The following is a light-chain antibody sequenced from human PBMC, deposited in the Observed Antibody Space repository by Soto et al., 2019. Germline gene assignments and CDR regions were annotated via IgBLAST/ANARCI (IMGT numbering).Light chain of an antibody. CDR3: QHYNSYSEA. V-gene: IGKV1-5*03. CDR1: QSISTS. Sequence: DIQMTQSPSTLSASLGDRVTVTCRASQSISTSLAWYQQKPGKAPKLLIYKASSLESGVPSRFSGSGSGTEFTLTISSLQPEDFATYYCQHYNSYSEAFGQGTKVDI. CDR2: KAS. J-gene: IGKJ1*01.